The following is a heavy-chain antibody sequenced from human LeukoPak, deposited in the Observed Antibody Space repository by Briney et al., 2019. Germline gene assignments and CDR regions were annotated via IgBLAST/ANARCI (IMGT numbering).Heavy chain of an antibody. V-gene: IGHV3-13*01. J-gene: IGHJ3*02. CDR1: GFTFSSYD. Sequence: GGSLRLSCAASGFTFSSYDMHWVRQATGKGLEWVSAIGTAGDIYYPGSVKGRFTISRENAKNSLYLQMNSLRAGDTAVYYCARARSGFGELLDDAFDIWGQGTMVTVSS. CDR3: ARARSGFGELLDDAFDI. CDR2: IGTAGDI. D-gene: IGHD3-10*01.